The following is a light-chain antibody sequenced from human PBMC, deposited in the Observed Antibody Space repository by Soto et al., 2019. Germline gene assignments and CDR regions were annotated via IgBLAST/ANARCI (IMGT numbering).Light chain of an antibody. CDR3: QQFNSYPWT. CDR1: QSISSL. CDR2: DVS. Sequence: DIQMTQSPSTLSASVGDRVTITCRASQSISSLLAWYQQKPGKAPKLLIYDVSSLESGVPSRFSGSGSGTEFTLTISSLQPDDFATYYCQQFNSYPWTFGQGTKVAIK. J-gene: IGKJ1*01. V-gene: IGKV1-5*01.